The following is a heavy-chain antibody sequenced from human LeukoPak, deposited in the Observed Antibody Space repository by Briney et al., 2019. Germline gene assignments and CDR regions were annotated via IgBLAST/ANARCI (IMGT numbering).Heavy chain of an antibody. CDR1: GFTFSSYS. CDR2: ISSSSSTI. J-gene: IGHJ6*03. Sequence: GGSLRLSCAASGFTFSSYSMNWVRQAPGKGLEWVSHISSSSSTIYYADSVKGRFTISRDNAKNSLYLQMNSLRAEDTAVYYCARDGHYYGSGSYYMDVWGKGTTVTVSS. CDR3: ARDGHYYGSGSYYMDV. D-gene: IGHD3-10*01. V-gene: IGHV3-48*01.